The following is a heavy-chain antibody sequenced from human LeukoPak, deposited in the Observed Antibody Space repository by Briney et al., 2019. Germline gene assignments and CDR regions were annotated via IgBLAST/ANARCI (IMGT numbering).Heavy chain of an antibody. CDR3: GKTTVGYSSGQKPAWPVDY. CDR1: GFTFGSHA. Sequence: PGGSLRLSCEASGFTFGSHAMYWVRQAPGKGLEWVAGIFGSGGSPHYVDSVKGRFTISRDNSRNTVYLQINSLRADDTAVYYCGKTTVGYSSGQKPAWPVDYWGQGTLVTVSS. J-gene: IGHJ4*02. V-gene: IGHV3-23*01. D-gene: IGHD5-18*01. CDR2: IFGSGGSP.